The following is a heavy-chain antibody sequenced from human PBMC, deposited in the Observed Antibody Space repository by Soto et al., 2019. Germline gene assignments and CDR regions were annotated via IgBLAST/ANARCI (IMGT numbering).Heavy chain of an antibody. V-gene: IGHV1-18*01. CDR1: GYSFTRYG. CDR2: ISGYNGKT. J-gene: IGHJ6*02. CDR3: AGEGDRPYYYYGMDV. Sequence: ASVKVSCKASGYSFTRYGISWVRQAPGQGLEWMGWISGYNGKTKYAQKLQGRVSMTTDTSTGTAYMELRSLGSDDTAVYYCAGEGDRPYYYYGMDVWGQ. D-gene: IGHD3-16*01.